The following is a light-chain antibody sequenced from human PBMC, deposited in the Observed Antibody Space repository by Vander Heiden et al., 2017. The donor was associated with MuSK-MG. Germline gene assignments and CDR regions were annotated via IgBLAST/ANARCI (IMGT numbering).Light chain of an antibody. CDR2: WAS. Sequence: DIVMTQSPDSLAVSLGERATINCKSSQSVLYSSNNKNYLAWYQQKPGQPPKLLIYWASTRESGVPDRFSGRGHGTDFTLTMSSRQAEDVAVYYCQQDYSGRPLTFQGESK. V-gene: IGKV4-1*01. CDR1: QSVLYSSNNKNY. CDR3: QQDYSGRPLT. J-gene: IGKJ4*01.